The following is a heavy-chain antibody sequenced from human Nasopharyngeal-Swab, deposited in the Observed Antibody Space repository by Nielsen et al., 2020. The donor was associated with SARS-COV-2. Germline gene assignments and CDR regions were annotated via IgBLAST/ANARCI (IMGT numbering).Heavy chain of an antibody. V-gene: IGHV1-2*06. CDR2: INPNSGGT. D-gene: IGHD3-10*01. CDR1: GYTFTGYY. J-gene: IGHJ5*02. CDR3: ARSPTPMVQGERDWFDP. Sequence: ASVKVSCKASGYTFTGYYMHWVRQAPGQGLEWMGRINPNSGGTNYAQKFQGRVTMTRDTSISTAYMELSRLRSDDTAVHYCARSPTPMVQGERDWFDPWGQGTLVTVSS.